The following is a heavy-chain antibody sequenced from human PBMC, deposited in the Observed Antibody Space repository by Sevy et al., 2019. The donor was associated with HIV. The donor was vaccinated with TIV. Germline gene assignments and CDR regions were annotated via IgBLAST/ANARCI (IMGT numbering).Heavy chain of an antibody. CDR1: GFTFGDYA. J-gene: IGHJ4*02. CDR2: LKSKADGGTV. V-gene: IGHV3-49*04. CDR3: TRWKGLQSIFDY. D-gene: IGHD1-1*01. Sequence: GGSLRLSCTTSGFTFGDYAMNWVRQAPGKGLEWVAFLKSKADGGTVDHAASVNGRFPISRDDSKSIAYLQMNDLTTKDTGVYYCTRWKGLQSIFDYWGQGALVTVSS.